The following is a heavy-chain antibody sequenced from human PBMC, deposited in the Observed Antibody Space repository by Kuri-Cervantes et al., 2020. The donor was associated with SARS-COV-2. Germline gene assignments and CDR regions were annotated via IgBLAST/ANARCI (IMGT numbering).Heavy chain of an antibody. D-gene: IGHD7-27*01. CDR1: GFSFSGYA. CDR2: ISYDGSIK. Sequence: GGSLRLSCAASGFSFSGYAMHWVRQAPGKGLEWVALISYDGSIKYYADSVKGRFTISRDNAKNSLYLQMNSLRAEDTAVYYCARVGWGSPFDYWGQGTLVTVSS. CDR3: ARVGWGSPFDY. J-gene: IGHJ4*02. V-gene: IGHV3-30*04.